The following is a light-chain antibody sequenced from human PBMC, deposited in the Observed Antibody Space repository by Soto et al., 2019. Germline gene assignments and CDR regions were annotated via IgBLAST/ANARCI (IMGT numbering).Light chain of an antibody. V-gene: IGKV1-9*01. CDR1: QGISSY. Sequence: DIHLTQSPSFLSASVGDRVTITCRASQGISSYFAWYQQKPGKAHKLLIYAVSTLQSGVPSMFSGSASETEFTLTISSLQPEDCATYYCQQLNSYRITFGGGTKVEIK. J-gene: IGKJ4*01. CDR3: QQLNSYRIT. CDR2: AVS.